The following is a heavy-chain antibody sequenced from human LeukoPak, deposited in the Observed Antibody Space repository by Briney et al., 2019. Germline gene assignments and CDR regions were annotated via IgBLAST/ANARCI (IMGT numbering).Heavy chain of an antibody. CDR1: GFTFSSYG. CDR2: IWYDGSNK. Sequence: PGRSLRLSCAASGFTFSSYGMHWVRQAPGKGLEWVAVIWYDGSNKYYADSVKGRFTISRDNSKNTLYLQMNSLRAEDTAVYYCARVYKSGSYLFPYYYYGMDVWGQGTTVTVSS. D-gene: IGHD1-26*01. J-gene: IGHJ6*02. CDR3: ARVYKSGSYLFPYYYYGMDV. V-gene: IGHV3-33*01.